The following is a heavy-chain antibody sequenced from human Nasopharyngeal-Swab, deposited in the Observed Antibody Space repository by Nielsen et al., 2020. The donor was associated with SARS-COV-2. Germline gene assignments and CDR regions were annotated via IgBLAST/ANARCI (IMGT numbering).Heavy chain of an antibody. V-gene: IGHV3-30*18. Sequence: WIRQLPGKGLEWVAVISYDGSNKYHADSVKGRFTISRDNSKNTLYLQMNSLRAEDTAVYYCAKLIEEGSGSYYALYYYYGMDVWGQGTTVTVSS. CDR2: ISYDGSNK. CDR3: AKLIEEGSGSYYALYYYYGMDV. D-gene: IGHD3-10*01. J-gene: IGHJ6*02.